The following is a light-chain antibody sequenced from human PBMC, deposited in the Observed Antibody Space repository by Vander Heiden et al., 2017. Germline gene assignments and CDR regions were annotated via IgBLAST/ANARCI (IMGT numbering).Light chain of an antibody. Sequence: EVVLTHSPATLSLSPGERATLSCRASQSVSSYLAWCQQKPGQAPRLLIYDASNRATGIPARFSGSGSGTDFTLTISSLEPEDFAVYCCQQRSNWPLLTFGGGTKVEI. CDR1: QSVSSY. CDR3: QQRSNWPLLT. V-gene: IGKV3-11*01. CDR2: DAS. J-gene: IGKJ4*01.